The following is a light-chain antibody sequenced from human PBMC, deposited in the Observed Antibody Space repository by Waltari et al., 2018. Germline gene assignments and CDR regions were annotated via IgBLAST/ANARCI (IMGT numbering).Light chain of an antibody. CDR2: KAS. Sequence: DIQMTQSPSTLSTSIGDRVTITCRASQSIGSWLAWYQQKPGKAPKPLIYKASSLETGVPSRFSGRGSGTEFTLTISSLQPDDSATYYCQQYSGYSRTFGQGTKVEIK. CDR1: QSIGSW. CDR3: QQYSGYSRT. J-gene: IGKJ1*01. V-gene: IGKV1-5*03.